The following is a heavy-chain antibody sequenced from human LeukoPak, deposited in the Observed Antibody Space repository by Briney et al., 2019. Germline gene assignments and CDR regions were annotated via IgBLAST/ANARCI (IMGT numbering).Heavy chain of an antibody. J-gene: IGHJ4*02. V-gene: IGHV3-48*03. Sequence: GGSLRLSCAASGFTFSSYEMNWVRQAPGKGLEWVSYISSSGSTIYYADSVKGRFTISRDNAKNSLYLQMNSLRAEDTAVYYCARVRGVPAAIFDYWGQGTLVTVSS. CDR1: GFTFSSYE. D-gene: IGHD2-2*01. CDR2: ISSSGSTI. CDR3: ARVRGVPAAIFDY.